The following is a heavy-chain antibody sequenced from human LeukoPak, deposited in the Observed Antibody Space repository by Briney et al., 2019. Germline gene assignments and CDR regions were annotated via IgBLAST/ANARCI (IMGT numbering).Heavy chain of an antibody. Sequence: SETLSLTFTVSGGSISSGGYYWSWIRQHPGKGLEWIGYIYYSGSTYYNPSLKSRVTISVDTSKNQFSLKLSSVTAADTAVYYCARDRYAGFGPKDAFDIWGQGTMVTVSS. CDR2: IYYSGST. CDR3: ARDRYAGFGPKDAFDI. D-gene: IGHD2-8*01. CDR1: GGSISSGGYY. V-gene: IGHV4-31*03. J-gene: IGHJ3*02.